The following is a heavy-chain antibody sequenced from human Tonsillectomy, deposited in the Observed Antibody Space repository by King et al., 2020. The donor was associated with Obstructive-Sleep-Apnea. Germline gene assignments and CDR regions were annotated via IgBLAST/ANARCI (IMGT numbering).Heavy chain of an antibody. CDR3: TRVGYCSGGSCYFPYYYGMDV. Sequence: VQLVESGGGLVKPGGSLRLSCAASGFTFSNAWMSWVRQAPGKGLEWVGRIKSKTDGGTTDYAAPVKGRFTISRDDSKNTLYLQMNSLKTEDTAVYYCTRVGYCSGGSCYFPYYYGMDVWGQGTTVTVSS. V-gene: IGHV3-15*01. CDR2: IKSKTDGGTT. D-gene: IGHD2-15*01. J-gene: IGHJ6*02. CDR1: GFTFSNAW.